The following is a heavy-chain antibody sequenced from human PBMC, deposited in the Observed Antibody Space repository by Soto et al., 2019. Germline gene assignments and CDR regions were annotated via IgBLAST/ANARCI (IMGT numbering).Heavy chain of an antibody. CDR2: IIPIFGTA. J-gene: IGHJ4*02. CDR1: GGTFSSYA. D-gene: IGHD3-9*01. CDR3: ARDPKYYDISLWYYFDY. Sequence: QVQLVQSGAEVKKPRSSVKVSCTASGGTFSSYAISWVRQAPGQGLEWMGGIIPIFGTANYAQKFQGRVTITADESTSTAYMELSSLRSEDTAVYYCARDPKYYDISLWYYFDYWGQGTLVTVSS. V-gene: IGHV1-69*01.